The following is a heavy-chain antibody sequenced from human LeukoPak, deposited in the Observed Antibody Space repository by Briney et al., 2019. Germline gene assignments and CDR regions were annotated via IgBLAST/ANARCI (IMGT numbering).Heavy chain of an antibody. Sequence: ASVKVSCKVSGYSLTDLSLHWVRQAPAKGLEWMGGFDPEDGEPIYAQKFQGRLSMTEDTSKDTGYMELRTLISEDTALYYCAKSHGDYGLLDYWGQGTLVTVSS. CDR2: FDPEDGEP. CDR3: AKSHGDYGLLDY. J-gene: IGHJ4*02. D-gene: IGHD4-17*01. V-gene: IGHV1-24*01. CDR1: GYSLTDLS.